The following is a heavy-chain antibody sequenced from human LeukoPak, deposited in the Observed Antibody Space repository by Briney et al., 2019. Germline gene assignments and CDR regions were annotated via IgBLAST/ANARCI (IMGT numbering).Heavy chain of an antibody. D-gene: IGHD4-23*01. Sequence: GGSLRLSCAASGFTFSSYWMHWVRQAPGKGLVWVSHINSDGSSTTYADSVKGRFTISRDNSKNTLYLQMNSLRAEDTAVYYCAKGVALGYGGSLDAFDIWGRGTMVTVSS. CDR2: INSDGSST. CDR3: AKGVALGYGGSLDAFDI. V-gene: IGHV3-74*01. CDR1: GFTFSSYW. J-gene: IGHJ3*02.